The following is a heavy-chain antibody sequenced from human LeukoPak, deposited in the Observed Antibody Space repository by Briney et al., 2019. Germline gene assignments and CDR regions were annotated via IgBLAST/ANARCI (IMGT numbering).Heavy chain of an antibody. CDR1: GFTVSSNY. CDR3: ARDRDYYDSSGYYRDAFDI. CDR2: IYSGGST. V-gene: IGHV3-66*01. Sequence: PGGSLRLSCAASGFTVSSNYMSWVRQAPGKGLEWVSVIYSGGSTYYADSVRGRFTISRDNSKNTLYLQMNSLRAEDTAVYYCARDRDYYDSSGYYRDAFDIWGQGTMVTVSS. J-gene: IGHJ3*02. D-gene: IGHD3-22*01.